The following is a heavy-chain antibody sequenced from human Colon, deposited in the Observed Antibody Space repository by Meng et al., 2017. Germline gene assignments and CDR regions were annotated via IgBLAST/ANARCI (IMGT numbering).Heavy chain of an antibody. J-gene: IGHJ5*02. Sequence: GSLSLTCAVSGGSFNGFYWSWIRQPPGKGLEWIGEIDYHGVSNYNSSLKSRLTISLDTSKKQISLTLTSVTAADTAVYYCATGLRHGDWFDPWGQGTLVTVSS. CDR2: IDYHGVS. CDR1: GGSFNGFY. D-gene: IGHD4-17*01. V-gene: IGHV4-34*01. CDR3: ATGLRHGDWFDP.